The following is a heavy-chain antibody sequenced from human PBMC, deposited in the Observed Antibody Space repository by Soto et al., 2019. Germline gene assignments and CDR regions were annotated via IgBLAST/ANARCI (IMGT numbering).Heavy chain of an antibody. CDR3: AKDPNNWNDPGFDY. D-gene: IGHD1-1*01. V-gene: IGHV3-23*01. CDR1: GFTFNDYA. J-gene: IGHJ4*02. Sequence: GGSLRLSCAASGFTFNDYALSWVRQAPGKGLEWVSLISGSGRTTFHAESVKGRFTISRDNSKNTLYLQMNSLRAEDTAVYYCAKDPNNWNDPGFDYWGQGTLVTVPQ. CDR2: ISGSGRTT.